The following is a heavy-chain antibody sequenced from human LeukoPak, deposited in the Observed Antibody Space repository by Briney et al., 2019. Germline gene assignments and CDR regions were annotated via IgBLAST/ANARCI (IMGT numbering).Heavy chain of an antibody. D-gene: IGHD3-3*01. J-gene: IGHJ3*02. V-gene: IGHV4-59*01. Sequence: SETLSLTCTVPGGSISSYYWSWIRQPPGKGLEWIGCIYYSGSTNYNPSLKSRVTISVDTSKNQFSLKLSSVTAADTAVYYCARGYYDFWSGTTVNAFDIWGQGTMVTVSS. CDR3: ARGYYDFWSGTTVNAFDI. CDR1: GGSISSYY. CDR2: IYYSGST.